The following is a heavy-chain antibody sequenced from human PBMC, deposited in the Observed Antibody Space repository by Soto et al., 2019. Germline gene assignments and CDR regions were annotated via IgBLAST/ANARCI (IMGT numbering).Heavy chain of an antibody. CDR1: GFTFSSYA. J-gene: IGHJ6*02. V-gene: IGHV3-30-3*01. Sequence: QVQLVESGGGVVQPGRSLRLSCAASGFTFSSYAMHWVRQAPGKGLEWVAVISYDGSNKYYADSVKGRFTISRDNSKNTLYLQTNSLRAEDTAVYYCARVASDYYYGMDVWGQGTTVTVSS. CDR2: ISYDGSNK. CDR3: ARVASDYYYGMDV. D-gene: IGHD6-19*01.